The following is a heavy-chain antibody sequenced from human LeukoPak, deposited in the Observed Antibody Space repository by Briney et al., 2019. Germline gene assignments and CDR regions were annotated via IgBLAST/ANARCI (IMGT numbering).Heavy chain of an antibody. V-gene: IGHV3-21*01. CDR1: GFTFSSYS. J-gene: IGHJ6*02. Sequence: PGGSLRLSCAASGFTFSSYSMNWVRQAPGKGLEWVSSISSSSSYIYYADSVKGRFTISRGNAKNSLYLQMNSLRAEDTAVYYCARPVGEIQLWLEGYYYYYGMDVWGQGTTVTVSS. CDR3: ARPVGEIQLWLEGYYYYYGMDV. CDR2: ISSSSSYI. D-gene: IGHD5-18*01.